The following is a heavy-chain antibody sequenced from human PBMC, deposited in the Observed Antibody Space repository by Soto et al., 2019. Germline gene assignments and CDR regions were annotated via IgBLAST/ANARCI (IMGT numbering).Heavy chain of an antibody. V-gene: IGHV3-30-3*01. D-gene: IGHD3-22*01. CDR2: IADDGSNK. Sequence: SMRLPRGDSGRSYDGVSSHSVHHARGKGLEWVGVIADDGSNKYYADSVKGRFTISGDNSKNAMYVQMNSLRAEDKAVYYCASVLTYYYESSGSHGLDGWGKGTLVTVSS. CDR1: GRSYDGVS. CDR3: ASVLTYYYESSGSHGLDG. J-gene: IGHJ4*02.